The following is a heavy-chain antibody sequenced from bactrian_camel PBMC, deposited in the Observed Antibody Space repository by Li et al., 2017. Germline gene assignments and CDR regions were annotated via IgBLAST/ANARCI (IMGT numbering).Heavy chain of an antibody. D-gene: IGHD1*01. CDR2: IYTGAGST. V-gene: IGHV3S1*01. J-gene: IGHJ6*01. CDR1: RVTYSSDC. CDR3: AAESTGPLWLGYFGNCGVGY. Sequence: VQLVESGGGSVQAGGSLRLACVASRVTYSSDCMAWFRQAPGKEREAVAGIYTGAGSTKYADSVKGRFTISKDSAKNTLFLQMNDLKPDDTGMYYCAAESTGPLWLGYFGNCGVGYWGQGTQVTVS.